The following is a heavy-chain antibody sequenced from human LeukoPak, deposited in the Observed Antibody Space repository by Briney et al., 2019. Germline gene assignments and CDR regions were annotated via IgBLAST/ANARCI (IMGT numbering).Heavy chain of an antibody. Sequence: VKPSETLSLTCTVSGGSISSYYWSWIRQPPGKGLEWIGYIYYSGSTNYNPSLKSRVTISVDTSKNQFSLKLSSVTAADTAFYCCARSGYDSNYFDYWGQGTLDTVSS. D-gene: IGHD5-12*01. V-gene: IGHV4-59*01. CDR1: GGSISSYY. J-gene: IGHJ4*02. CDR3: ARSGYDSNYFDY. CDR2: IYYSGST.